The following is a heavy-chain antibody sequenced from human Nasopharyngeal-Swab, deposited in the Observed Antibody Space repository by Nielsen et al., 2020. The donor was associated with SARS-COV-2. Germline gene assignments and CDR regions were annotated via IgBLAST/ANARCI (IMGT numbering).Heavy chain of an antibody. J-gene: IGHJ4*02. CDR1: GGSFSGYY. D-gene: IGHD1-7*01. V-gene: IGHV4-34*01. CDR2: INHSGST. Sequence: SETLSLTCAVYGGSFSGYYWSWIRQPPGKGLEWIGAINHSGSTNYNPSLKSRVTISVDTSKNQFSLKLSSVTAADTAVYYCKLELRYPPRNFDYWGQGTLVTVSS. CDR3: KLELRYPPRNFDY.